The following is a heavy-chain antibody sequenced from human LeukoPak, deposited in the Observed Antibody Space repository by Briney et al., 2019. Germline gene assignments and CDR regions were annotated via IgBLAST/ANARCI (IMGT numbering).Heavy chain of an antibody. J-gene: IGHJ4*02. CDR3: ARHRAIAGPFDL. CDR1: GGSISSYY. V-gene: IGHV4-59*08. D-gene: IGHD6-19*01. Sequence: SETLSPTCTVSGGSISSYYWSWFRLPPGKGLEWIGQISYSGLTKFHPALKSRVIISVDTSKNQISVNLSSVTAADTAFYYCARHRAIAGPFDLWGQGTLVTVSS. CDR2: ISYSGLT.